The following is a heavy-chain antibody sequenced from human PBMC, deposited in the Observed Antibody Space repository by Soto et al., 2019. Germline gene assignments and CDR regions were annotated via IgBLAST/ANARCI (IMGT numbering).Heavy chain of an antibody. CDR2: IYYSGST. CDR1: GGSISSGSYY. CDR3: ASAYYGDNWFDP. J-gene: IGHJ5*02. Sequence: SETLSLTCTVSGGSISSGSYYWGWIRQPPGKGLEWIGSIYYSGSTYYNPSLKSRVTISVDTSKNQFSLKLSSVTAADTAVYYCASAYYGDNWFDPWGQGTLVTVSS. V-gene: IGHV4-39*01. D-gene: IGHD4-17*01.